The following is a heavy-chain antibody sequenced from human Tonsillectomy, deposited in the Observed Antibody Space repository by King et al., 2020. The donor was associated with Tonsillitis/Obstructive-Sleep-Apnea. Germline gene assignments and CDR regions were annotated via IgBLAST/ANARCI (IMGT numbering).Heavy chain of an antibody. CDR2: INPNRGGT. CDR1: GYTFTDYY. J-gene: IGHJ4*02. V-gene: IGHV1-2*02. Sequence: QLVQSGAEVKKPGASVKVSCKASGYTFTDYYMHWVRQAPGQGLEWIGWINPNRGGTDSAQKFRGRVTITRDTYISTDYMVRSSLTSDDTAVCYCARGPRGYYYGSVDYWGQGTLVTVSS. D-gene: IGHD3-10*01. CDR3: ARGPRGYYYGSVDY.